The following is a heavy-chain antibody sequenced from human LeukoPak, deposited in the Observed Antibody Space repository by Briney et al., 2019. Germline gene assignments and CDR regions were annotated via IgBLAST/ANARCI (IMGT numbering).Heavy chain of an antibody. V-gene: IGHV1-46*01. CDR2: INPSGGST. CDR3: ARDGPRITGTPYFDY. J-gene: IGHJ4*02. CDR1: GYTFTSYY. Sequence: ASVKVSCKASGYTFTSYYMHWVRQAPGQGLEWMGIINPSGGSTSYAQKFQGRVTMTRDMSTSTVYMELSSLRSEDTAVYYCARDGPRITGTPYFDYWGQGTQVTVSS. D-gene: IGHD1-20*01.